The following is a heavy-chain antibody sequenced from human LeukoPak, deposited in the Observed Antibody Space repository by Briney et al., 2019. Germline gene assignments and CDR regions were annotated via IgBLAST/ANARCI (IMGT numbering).Heavy chain of an antibody. V-gene: IGHV3-64*01. D-gene: IGHD6-13*01. J-gene: IGHJ3*02. Sequence: GSLRLSCAASGFTFSSYAMHWVRQAPGKGLEYVSAISSNGGSTYYANSVKGRFTISRDNSKNTLYLQMGSLRAEDMAVYYCASEGMNAFDIWGQGTMVTVSS. CDR1: GFTFSSYA. CDR2: ISSNGGST. CDR3: ASEGMNAFDI.